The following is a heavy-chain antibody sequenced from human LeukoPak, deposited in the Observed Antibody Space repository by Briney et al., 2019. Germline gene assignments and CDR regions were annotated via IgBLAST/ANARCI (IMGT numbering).Heavy chain of an antibody. CDR1: GGSVSSGSYY. CDR2: IYYSGST. D-gene: IGHD2-15*01. V-gene: IGHV4-61*01. J-gene: IGHJ5*02. CDR3: ARDNGCSGGSCYRWFDP. Sequence: SETLSLTCTVSGGSVSSGSYYWSWIRQPPGKGLEWIGYIYYSGSTNYNPSLKSRVTISVDTSKNQFSLRLSSVTAADTAVYYCARDNGCSGGSCYRWFDPWGQGTLVTVS.